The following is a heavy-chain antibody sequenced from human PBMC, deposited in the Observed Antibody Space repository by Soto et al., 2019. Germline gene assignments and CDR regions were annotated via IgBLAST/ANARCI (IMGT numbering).Heavy chain of an antibody. CDR3: GGDSSGYFYTDVFGI. V-gene: IGHV3-48*02. Sequence: EVQLVESGGGLVQPGGSLRLSCAASGFTFSRYSMNWVRQAPGKGLEWVSYISSSSSTIYYADSVKGRFTISRDNAKNSLYLQMNSRRDEDTAVYYCGGDSSGYFYTDVFGIWGQGTMVTVSS. CDR1: GFTFSRYS. CDR2: ISSSSSTI. J-gene: IGHJ3*02. D-gene: IGHD3-22*01.